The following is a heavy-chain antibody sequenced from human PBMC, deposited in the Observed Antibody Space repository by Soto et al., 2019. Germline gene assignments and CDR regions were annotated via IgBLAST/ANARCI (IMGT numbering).Heavy chain of an antibody. CDR3: ARGRPPYYYGSGSPSFFDY. CDR1: GGSISSGGYY. V-gene: IGHV4-31*03. CDR2: INHSGST. Sequence: SETLSLTCTVSGGSISSGGYYWSWIRQHPGKGLEWIGYINHSGSTNYNPSLKSRVTISVDTSKNQSSLKLSSVTAADTAVYYCARGRPPYYYGSGSPSFFDYWGQGTLVTVSS. J-gene: IGHJ4*02. D-gene: IGHD3-10*01.